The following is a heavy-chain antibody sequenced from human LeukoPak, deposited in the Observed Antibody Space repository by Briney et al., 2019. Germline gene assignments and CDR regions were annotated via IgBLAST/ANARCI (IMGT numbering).Heavy chain of an antibody. J-gene: IGHJ6*03. Sequence: PSETLSLTCAVYGGSFSGYYWSWIRQPPGKGLEWIGEINHSGSTNYNPSLKSRVTISVDTSKNQFSLKLSSVTAADTAVYYCASLTPIVVPAAIDYYYYYMDVWGKGTTVTVSS. V-gene: IGHV4-34*01. CDR3: ASLTPIVVPAAIDYYYYYMDV. CDR2: INHSGST. CDR1: GGSFSGYY. D-gene: IGHD2-2*02.